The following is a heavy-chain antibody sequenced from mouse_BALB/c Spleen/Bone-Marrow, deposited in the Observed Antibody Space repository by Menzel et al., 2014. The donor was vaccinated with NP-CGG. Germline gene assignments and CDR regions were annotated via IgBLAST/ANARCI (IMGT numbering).Heavy chain of an antibody. D-gene: IGHD2-3*01. Sequence: EVKLVESGGGLVQPGGSLKFSCAASGFDFSSYWMSWVRQAPGKGLEWIGEINPESSTINYAPSLKYISIITKNNAKNTLYLKMNKVRYEATALYYCTRLGYYGYFDYWGQGTTLTVSS. CDR1: GFDFSSYW. CDR2: INPESSTI. V-gene: IGHV4-1*02. CDR3: TRLGYYGYFDY. J-gene: IGHJ2*01.